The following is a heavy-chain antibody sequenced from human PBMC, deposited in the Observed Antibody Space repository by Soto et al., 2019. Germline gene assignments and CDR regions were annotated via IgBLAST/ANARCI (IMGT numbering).Heavy chain of an antibody. Sequence: PSETLSLTCTVSGGSISSYYWSWIRQPPGKGLEWIGYIYYSGSTNYNPSLKSRVTISVDTSKNQFSLKLSSVTAADTAVYYCARGRLPPRGGIFDYWGQGTLVTVSS. D-gene: IGHD3-10*01. CDR1: GGSISSYY. V-gene: IGHV4-59*01. CDR2: IYYSGST. CDR3: ARGRLPPRGGIFDY. J-gene: IGHJ4*02.